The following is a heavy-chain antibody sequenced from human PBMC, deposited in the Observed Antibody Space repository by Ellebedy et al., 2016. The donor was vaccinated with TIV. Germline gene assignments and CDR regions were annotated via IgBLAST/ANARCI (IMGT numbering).Heavy chain of an antibody. CDR1: GFTFRNAW. V-gene: IGHV3-15*01. CDR2: IKSKSDGVTI. J-gene: IGHJ4*02. Sequence: PGGSLRLSCAASGFTFRNAWMTWVRQAPGKGLEWVGRIKSKSDGVTIDYAAPVKCRFTISRDDSKTTVHLEMNGLKSEDTAMYYCTTLVTWGQGTLVTVSS. CDR3: TTLVT.